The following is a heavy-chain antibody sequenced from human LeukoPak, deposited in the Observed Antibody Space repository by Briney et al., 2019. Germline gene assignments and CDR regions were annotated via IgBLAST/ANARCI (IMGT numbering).Heavy chain of an antibody. J-gene: IGHJ6*04. V-gene: IGHV4-34*01. D-gene: IGHD2-2*03. Sequence: TSETLSLTCAVYGGSFSGYYWSWIRQPPGKGLGWIGEINHSGSTNYNPSLKSRVTISVDTSKNQFSLKLSSVTAADTAVYYCARDRGGYCSSTSCLRYYYYYGMDVWGKGTTATVSS. CDR2: INHSGST. CDR1: GGSFSGYY. CDR3: ARDRGGYCSSTSCLRYYYYYGMDV.